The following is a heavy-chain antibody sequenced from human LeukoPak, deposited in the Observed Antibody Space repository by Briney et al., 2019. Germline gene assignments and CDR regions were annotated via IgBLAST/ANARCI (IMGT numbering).Heavy chain of an antibody. Sequence: GGSLRLSCAASGFTFSIYTMNWVRQAPGKGLEWISYISSSGSTIYSADSGKGRFTMSRDNAKNSLYLQMNSLRAEDTAVYYCAKGSIVGATSYYYLDVWGAGTTVTVSS. D-gene: IGHD1-26*01. V-gene: IGHV3-48*04. CDR1: GFTFSIYT. CDR3: AKGSIVGATSYYYLDV. CDR2: ISSSGSTI. J-gene: IGHJ6*03.